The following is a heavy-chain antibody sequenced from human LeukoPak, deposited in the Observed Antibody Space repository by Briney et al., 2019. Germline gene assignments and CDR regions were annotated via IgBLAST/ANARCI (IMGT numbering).Heavy chain of an antibody. Sequence: SETLSLTCAVYGASFSAYYWSWIRQPPGKGLEWIGEINHSGGTGYNPSLNSRVTISVDTSKNRFSLKLSSVTAADTAVYYCAAVVIYRHYMDVWGKGTTVTVSS. CDR1: GASFSAYY. D-gene: IGHD3-22*01. CDR3: AAVVIYRHYMDV. CDR2: INHSGGT. V-gene: IGHV4-34*01. J-gene: IGHJ6*03.